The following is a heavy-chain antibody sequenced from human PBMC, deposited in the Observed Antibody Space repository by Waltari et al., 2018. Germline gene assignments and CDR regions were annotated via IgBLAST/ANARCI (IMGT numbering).Heavy chain of an antibody. D-gene: IGHD6-13*01. CDR2: IYRGGET. CDR3: TSDHGLSWPLD. CDR1: GVIVSNNY. V-gene: IGHV3-53*01. Sequence: EVHLVDSGGGLVHPGDSVRLSCAASGVIVSNNYMSWVRQPPGKGLEWVSVIYRGGETYYADSVKGRFTISRDNSKNTLDLQMNNVRAEYTAFYYCTSDHGLSWPLDWGQGTMVTVSS. J-gene: IGHJ4*02.